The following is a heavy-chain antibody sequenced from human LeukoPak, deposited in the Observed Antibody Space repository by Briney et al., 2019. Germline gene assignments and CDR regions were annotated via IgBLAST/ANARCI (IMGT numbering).Heavy chain of an antibody. CDR1: GGSVRSSGYF. CDR3: VRHVGSGAWYFDL. J-gene: IGHJ2*01. CDR2: FFYSGTS. V-gene: IGHV4-39*01. Sequence: PSQTLSLTCTVSGGSVRSSGYFWVWIRQPPGRGLKGFGTFFYSGTSYYNPPFKSRVTISLDTSKNQFSLNLTSLTSTDTAVSYLVRHVGSGAWYFDLWGRGTLVTVSS. D-gene: IGHD2-15*01.